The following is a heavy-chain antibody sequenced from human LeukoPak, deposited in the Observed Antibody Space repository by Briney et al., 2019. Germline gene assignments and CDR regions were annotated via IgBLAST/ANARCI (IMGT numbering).Heavy chain of an antibody. CDR1: GFTFSSYA. D-gene: IGHD3-16*01. Sequence: GGSLRLSCAASGFTFSSYAMNWVRQTPAKGLEWVANIKPDGSETSYVDSVKGRFTISRDNAKNSLYLQMNSLRAGDTAVYYCAGWGPAINYWGQGTLVTVSS. CDR3: AGWGPAINY. J-gene: IGHJ4*02. V-gene: IGHV3-7*01. CDR2: IKPDGSET.